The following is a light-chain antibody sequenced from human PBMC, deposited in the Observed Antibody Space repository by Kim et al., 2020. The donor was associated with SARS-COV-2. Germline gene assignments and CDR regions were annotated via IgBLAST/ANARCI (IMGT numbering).Light chain of an antibody. CDR3: QQYGSSPAS. V-gene: IGKV3-20*01. CDR2: GAS. J-gene: IGKJ4*01. Sequence: LSPGERATLSCRASQSGSSSYLAWYQQTPGQAPRLLIYGASSRATGIPDRFSGSGSGTDFTLTISRLEPEDFAVYYCQQYGSSPASFGGGTKVEIK. CDR1: QSGSSSY.